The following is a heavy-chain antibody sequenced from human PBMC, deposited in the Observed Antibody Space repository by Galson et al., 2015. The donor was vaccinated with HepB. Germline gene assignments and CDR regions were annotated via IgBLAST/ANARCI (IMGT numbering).Heavy chain of an antibody. D-gene: IGHD3-10*01. J-gene: IGHJ4*02. Sequence: SVKVSCKASGYTFTNYAMHWVRQAPGQRLEWMGWINAGNGNTEYSQKFQGRVTINRDTFASTAYMELSSLRSEDTAVYYCAREGAMVRAAFGYWGQGTLVTVSS. V-gene: IGHV1-3*01. CDR3: AREGAMVRAAFGY. CDR2: INAGNGNT. CDR1: GYTFTNYA.